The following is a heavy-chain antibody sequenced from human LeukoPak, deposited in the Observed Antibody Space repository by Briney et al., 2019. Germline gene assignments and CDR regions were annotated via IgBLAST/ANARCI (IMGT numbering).Heavy chain of an antibody. V-gene: IGHV3-30-3*01. Sequence: GGSLRLSCAASGFTFSSYAMHWVRQAPGKGLEGVAVISYDGSNKYYADSVKGRFTISRDNSKNTLYLQMNSLRAEDTAVYYCARDSGFLEWYDAFDIWGQGTMVTVSS. D-gene: IGHD3-3*01. J-gene: IGHJ3*02. CDR2: ISYDGSNK. CDR1: GFTFSSYA. CDR3: ARDSGFLEWYDAFDI.